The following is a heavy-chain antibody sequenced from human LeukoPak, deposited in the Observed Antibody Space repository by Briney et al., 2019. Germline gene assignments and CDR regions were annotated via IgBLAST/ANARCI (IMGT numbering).Heavy chain of an antibody. V-gene: IGHV1-2*02. Sequence: ASVKVSCKASGYTFTGYYMHWVRQAPGQGLEWMGWINPNSGGTNYAQKFQGRVTMTRDTSISTAYMELSSLRSEDTAVYYCARALPPYCSSTSCYREPNAFDIWGQGTMVTVSS. D-gene: IGHD2-2*02. CDR3: ARALPPYCSSTSCYREPNAFDI. J-gene: IGHJ3*02. CDR2: INPNSGGT. CDR1: GYTFTGYY.